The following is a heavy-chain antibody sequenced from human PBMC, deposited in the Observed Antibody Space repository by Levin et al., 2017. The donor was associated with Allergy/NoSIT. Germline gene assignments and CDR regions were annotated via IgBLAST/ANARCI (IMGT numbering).Heavy chain of an antibody. J-gene: IGHJ4*02. CDR3: ARVRGSGWYFWDY. Sequence: SQTLSLTCTVSGGSISSGSYYWGWIRQPPGKGLEWIGSIYNSRSTYFSPSLKSRVTISVETSKNQFSLKLSSVTAADTAVYYCARVRGSGWYFWDYWGQGTLVTVSS. CDR1: GGSISSGSYY. CDR2: IYNSRST. V-gene: IGHV4-39*07. D-gene: IGHD6-19*01.